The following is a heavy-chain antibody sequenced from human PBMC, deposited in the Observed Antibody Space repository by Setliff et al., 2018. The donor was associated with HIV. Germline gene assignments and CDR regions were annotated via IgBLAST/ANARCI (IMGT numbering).Heavy chain of an antibody. Sequence: GESLKISCKGSGYSFTSYWLGWVRQMPGKGLSCRGIIYPGDSDTRYSPSFQGQVTISADKSISTAYLQWSSLKASDTATDYCARLHGDYYYMVVWGKGTTVTVSS. J-gene: IGHJ6*03. V-gene: IGHV5-51*01. CDR3: ARLHGDYYYMVV. CDR1: GYSFTSYW. D-gene: IGHD3-16*01. CDR2: IYPGDSDT.